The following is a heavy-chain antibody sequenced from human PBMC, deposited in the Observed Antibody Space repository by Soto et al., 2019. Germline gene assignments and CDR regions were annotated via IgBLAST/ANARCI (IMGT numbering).Heavy chain of an antibody. Sequence: EVQLLEHGGQLAQPGESLRLSCAASGFTFRTFTMNWVRQAPGKGLEWVSGIIGGDGDKFYSDSVKGRFTISRDNSKDMLFLQMSSLRVDDTAVYYCAKDRDPDGIWTFDSWGQGTLVTVSS. CDR2: IIGGDGDK. CDR1: GFTFRTFT. J-gene: IGHJ5*01. D-gene: IGHD3-9*01. V-gene: IGHV3-23*01. CDR3: AKDRDPDGIWTFDS.